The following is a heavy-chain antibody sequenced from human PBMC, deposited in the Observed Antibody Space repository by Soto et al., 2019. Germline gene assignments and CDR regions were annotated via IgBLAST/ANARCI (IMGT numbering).Heavy chain of an antibody. CDR3: ARDPGYSYGPSYFDY. CDR1: GFTFSSYA. D-gene: IGHD5-18*01. CDR2: ISYDGSNK. Sequence: QVQLVESGGGMVQPGRSLRLSCAASGFTFSSYAMHWVRQAPGKGLEWVAVISYDGSNKYYADSVKGRFTISRDNSKNTLYLQMNSLRAEDTAVYYCARDPGYSYGPSYFDYWGQGTLVTVSS. V-gene: IGHV3-30-3*01. J-gene: IGHJ4*02.